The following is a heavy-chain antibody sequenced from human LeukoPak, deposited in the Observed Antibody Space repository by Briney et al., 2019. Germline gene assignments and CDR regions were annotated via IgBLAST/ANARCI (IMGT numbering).Heavy chain of an antibody. V-gene: IGHV3-9*01. J-gene: IGHJ3*02. CDR1: GFTFDDYA. Sequence: PGRSLRLSCAASGFTFDDYAMHWVRQAPGKGLEWVSGISWNSGSIGYADSVKGRFTISRDNAKNSLYLQMNGLRAEDTALYYCAKDRRYNWNDGPAFDIWGQGTMVTVSS. CDR2: ISWNSGSI. CDR3: AKDRRYNWNDGPAFDI. D-gene: IGHD1-1*01.